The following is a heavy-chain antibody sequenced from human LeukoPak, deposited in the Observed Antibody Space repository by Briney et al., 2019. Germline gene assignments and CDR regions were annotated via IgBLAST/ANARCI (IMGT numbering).Heavy chain of an antibody. CDR1: GGTFSSYA. CDR2: IIPILGTA. CDR3: ARDLGCSDYDFWSGFCADYYYYGMDV. Sequence: GASVKVSCKASGGTFSSYAISWVRQAPGQGLEWMGRIIPILGTANYAQKFQGRVTITADKSTSTAYMELSSLRSEDTAVYYCARDLGCSDYDFWSGFCADYYYYGMDVWGQGTTVTVSS. J-gene: IGHJ6*02. D-gene: IGHD3-3*01. V-gene: IGHV1-69*04.